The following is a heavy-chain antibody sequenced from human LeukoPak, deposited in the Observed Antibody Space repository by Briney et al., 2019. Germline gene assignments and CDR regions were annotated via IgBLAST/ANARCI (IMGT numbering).Heavy chain of an antibody. D-gene: IGHD3-22*01. CDR3: ARVSYYDSSGYYFLSYVDY. CDR1: GFTVSSNY. Sequence: GGSLRLSCAASGFTVSSNYMSWARQAPGKGLEWVSVIYSGGSTYYADSVRGRFTISRDNSKNTLYLQMNSLGAEDTAVYYCARVSYYDSSGYYFLSYVDYWGQGTLVTVSS. CDR2: IYSGGST. V-gene: IGHV3-53*01. J-gene: IGHJ4*02.